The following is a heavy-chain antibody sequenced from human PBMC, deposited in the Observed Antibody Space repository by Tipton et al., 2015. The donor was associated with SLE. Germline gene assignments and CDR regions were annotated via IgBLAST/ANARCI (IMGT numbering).Heavy chain of an antibody. CDR2: IYSGGST. D-gene: IGHD2-15*01. CDR1: GFTVSSNY. Sequence: SLRLSCAASGFTVSSNYMSWVRQAPGKGLEWVSVIYSGGSTYYADSVKGRFTISRDNSKNTLYLQMNSLRAEDTAVYYCARDLRYCSGGSCHENWYFDLWGRGTLVTVSS. J-gene: IGHJ2*01. CDR3: ARDLRYCSGGSCHENWYFDL. V-gene: IGHV3-53*01.